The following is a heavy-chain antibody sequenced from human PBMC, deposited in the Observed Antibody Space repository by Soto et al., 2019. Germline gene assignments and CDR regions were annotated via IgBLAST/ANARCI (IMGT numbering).Heavy chain of an antibody. CDR3: TCIFSGGYGYGFYYYGMDV. V-gene: IGHV4-39*01. CDR1: DGITSTSTY. J-gene: IGHJ6*02. D-gene: IGHD5-18*01. Sequence: SQHCSLTNTGSDGITSTSTYGVSGLLLPGTGLEWIGSISYTGATYYNPALRSRVTISVDPSKNQFSLKLSSVTAADTTVYYCTCIFSGGYGYGFYYYGMDVWGQGTTVP. CDR2: ISYTGAT.